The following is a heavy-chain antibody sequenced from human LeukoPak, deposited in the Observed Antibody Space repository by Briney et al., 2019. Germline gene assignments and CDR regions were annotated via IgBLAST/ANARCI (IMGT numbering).Heavy chain of an antibody. Sequence: ASVKVSCKASGYTFTSYGISWVRQAPGQGLEWMGWINAYNGNTNYAQKLQGRVTMTTDTSTSTAYMELRSLRSDDTAVYYCARGDFNYYDSSGYYYLYYWGQGTLVTVSS. CDR1: GYTFTSYG. J-gene: IGHJ4*02. CDR2: INAYNGNT. V-gene: IGHV1-18*01. D-gene: IGHD3-22*01. CDR3: ARGDFNYYDSSGYYYLYY.